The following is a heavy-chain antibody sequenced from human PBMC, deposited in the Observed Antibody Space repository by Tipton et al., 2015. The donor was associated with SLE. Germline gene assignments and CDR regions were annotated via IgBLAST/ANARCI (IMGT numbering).Heavy chain of an antibody. Sequence: TLSLTCTVSSGSISSGGYYWSWIRQHPGKGLEWIGYIFDSGTTYYNPSLDRRLTISLDMSKKQFSLKLSSVTAADTAVYYCARYYYDSTGDRLFDSWGQGTLVTVSS. CDR2: IFDSGTT. D-gene: IGHD3-22*01. CDR1: SGSISSGGYY. CDR3: ARYYYDSTGDRLFDS. V-gene: IGHV4-31*03. J-gene: IGHJ4*02.